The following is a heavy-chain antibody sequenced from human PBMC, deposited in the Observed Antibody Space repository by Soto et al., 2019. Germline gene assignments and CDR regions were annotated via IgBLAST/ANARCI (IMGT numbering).Heavy chain of an antibody. CDR3: TRRSSTYLNEIIYDP. V-gene: IGHV1-2*02. J-gene: IGHJ5*02. CDR1: RYTFTSYD. Sequence: ASVKVSCKASRYTFTSYDIFWVRQSPGQGLEWMGWIKPDSGDTHYAQNFQGRVTMTRDTSINTAYMELNNLVSDDTAVYYCTRRSSTYLNEIIYDPWGQGTLVTVSS. CDR2: IKPDSGDT. D-gene: IGHD2-2*01.